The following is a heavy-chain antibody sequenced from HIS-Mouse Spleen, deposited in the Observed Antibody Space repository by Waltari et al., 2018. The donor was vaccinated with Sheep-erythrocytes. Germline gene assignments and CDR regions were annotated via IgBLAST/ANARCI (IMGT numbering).Heavy chain of an antibody. J-gene: IGHJ4*02. Sequence: SSGGYYWSWIRQHPGKGLEWIGYIYYSGSTYYNPSLKSRVTISVDTSKNQFSLKLRSVTAADTAVYYCARDRLGIFGYWGQGTLVTVSS. CDR3: ARDRLGIFGY. D-gene: IGHD7-27*01. V-gene: IGHV4-31*02. CDR2: IYYSGST. CDR1: SSGGYY.